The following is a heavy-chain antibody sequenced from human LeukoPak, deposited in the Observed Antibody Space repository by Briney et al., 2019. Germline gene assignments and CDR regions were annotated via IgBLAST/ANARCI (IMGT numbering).Heavy chain of an antibody. Sequence: GGSLRLSCAASGFTFSSYGMHWVRQAPGKGLEWMAFIRYDGSNKYYADSVKGRFTISRDNSKNTLYLQMNSLRAEDTAVYYCAKDFRYCSSTSCPEGAFDIWGQGTMVTVSS. CDR2: IRYDGSNK. D-gene: IGHD2-2*01. V-gene: IGHV3-30*02. CDR3: AKDFRYCSSTSCPEGAFDI. J-gene: IGHJ3*02. CDR1: GFTFSSYG.